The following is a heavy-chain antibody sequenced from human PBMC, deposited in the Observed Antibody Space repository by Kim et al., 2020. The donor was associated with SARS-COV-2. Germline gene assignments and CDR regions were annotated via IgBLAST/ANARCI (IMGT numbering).Heavy chain of an antibody. V-gene: IGHV1-2*04. CDR2: INPNTGDA. J-gene: IGHJ4*01. CDR1: GYAFSDYS. CDR3: ARDLGGFDSSGYFCY. D-gene: IGHD6-25*01. Sequence: ASVKVSFKASGYAFSDYSIHWVRQAPGQGLEWMGWINPNTGDAHYAQKFQGWVTITRDTSISTAYMEVTSLKSDDTAVYYCARDLGGFDSSGYFCYWGQGTLVTVSS.